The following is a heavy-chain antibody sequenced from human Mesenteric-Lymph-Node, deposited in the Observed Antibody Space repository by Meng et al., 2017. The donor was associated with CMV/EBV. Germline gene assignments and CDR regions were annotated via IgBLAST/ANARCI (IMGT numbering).Heavy chain of an antibody. Sequence: SETLSLTCAVYGGSFSGYYWSWIRQPPGKGLERIGEINHSGSTNYNPSLKSRVTISVDTSKNQFSLKLSSVTAADTAVYYCARLSSSQSDYWGQGTLVTVSS. CDR2: INHSGST. CDR3: ARLSSSQSDY. J-gene: IGHJ4*02. D-gene: IGHD6-19*01. V-gene: IGHV4-34*01. CDR1: GGSFSGYY.